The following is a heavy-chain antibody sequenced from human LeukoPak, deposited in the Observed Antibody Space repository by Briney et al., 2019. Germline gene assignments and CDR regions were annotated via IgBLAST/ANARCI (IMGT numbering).Heavy chain of an antibody. Sequence: SQTLSLTCAVSGGSISSGGYSWSWIRQPPGKGLEWIGYIYHSGSTYYNPSLKSRVTISVDRSKNQFSLKLSSVTAADTAVYYCAKEAVVVMEWYFDLWGRGTLVTVSS. V-gene: IGHV4-30-2*01. CDR1: GGSISSGGYS. D-gene: IGHD2-15*01. J-gene: IGHJ2*01. CDR3: AKEAVVVMEWYFDL. CDR2: IYHSGST.